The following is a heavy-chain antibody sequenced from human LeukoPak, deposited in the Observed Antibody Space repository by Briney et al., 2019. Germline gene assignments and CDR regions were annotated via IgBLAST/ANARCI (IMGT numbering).Heavy chain of an antibody. V-gene: IGHV3-30*03. CDR3: ARQQQLVPLTDY. J-gene: IGHJ4*02. Sequence: GRSLRLSCAASGFTFSSYGMHWVRQAPGKGLEWVAVISYDRSNKYYADSVKGRFTISRDNSKNTLYLQMNSLRAEDTAVYYCARQQQLVPLTDYWGQGTLVTVSS. CDR1: GFTFSSYG. D-gene: IGHD6-13*01. CDR2: ISYDRSNK.